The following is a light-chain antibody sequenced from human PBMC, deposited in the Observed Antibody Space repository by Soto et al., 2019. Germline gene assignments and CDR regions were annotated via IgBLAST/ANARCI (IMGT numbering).Light chain of an antibody. CDR2: GAS. V-gene: IGKV3-15*01. J-gene: IGKJ4*01. Sequence: EIEMTQSPATLSVTPGERATLSCRASQSVSNNLAWYQQQPGQAPRLLIYGASTRATGIPARFSGSESGTEFTLTISSLQSEDFAVYYCQQYNNFPLTFGGGTKVEIK. CDR3: QQYNNFPLT. CDR1: QSVSNN.